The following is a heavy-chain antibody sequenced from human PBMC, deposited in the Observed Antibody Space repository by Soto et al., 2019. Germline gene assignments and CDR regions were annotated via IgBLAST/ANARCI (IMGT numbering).Heavy chain of an antibody. D-gene: IGHD1-26*01. CDR2: ISADDGHT. CDR3: ARVPLRGSGINCFHP. CDR1: GFTFTSYG. Sequence: QPQLVQSGPDVKKPGASVNVSCKASGFTFTSYGITWVRQAPGQGLEWMGWISADDGHTNFAQKFQGRISMATDTSTTTAYMELKRLTSDDTAVYCCARVPLRGSGINCFHPWGQGTLVTVSA. V-gene: IGHV1-18*01. J-gene: IGHJ5*02.